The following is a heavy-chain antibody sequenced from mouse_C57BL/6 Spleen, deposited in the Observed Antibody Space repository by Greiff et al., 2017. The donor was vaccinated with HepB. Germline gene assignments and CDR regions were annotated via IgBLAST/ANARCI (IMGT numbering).Heavy chain of an antibody. Sequence: VQLQQPGAELVKPGASVKVSCKASGYTFTSYWMHWVKPRPGQGLEWIGRIHPSDSDTNSNQKFKGKATLTVDKSSSTAYMQLSSLTSADSAVYYCAVNYYGSSYWYFDVWGTGTTVTVSS. CDR2: IHPSDSDT. CDR1: GYTFTSYW. V-gene: IGHV1-74*01. J-gene: IGHJ1*03. CDR3: AVNYYGSSYWYFDV. D-gene: IGHD1-1*01.